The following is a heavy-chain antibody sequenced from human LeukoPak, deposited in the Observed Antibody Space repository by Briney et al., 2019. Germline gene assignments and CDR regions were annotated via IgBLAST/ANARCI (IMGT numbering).Heavy chain of an antibody. CDR3: ARDVTTGFDY. Sequence: ASVKVSCKASGYTFISYDISWVRQAPGQGLEWMGWISAYNGNTNSAQNLQGRVTMTTDASSSTAYMELRSLRSDDTAVYYCARDVTTGFDYWGQGTLVSVSS. V-gene: IGHV1-18*01. D-gene: IGHD4-17*01. CDR2: ISAYNGNT. CDR1: GYTFISYD. J-gene: IGHJ4*02.